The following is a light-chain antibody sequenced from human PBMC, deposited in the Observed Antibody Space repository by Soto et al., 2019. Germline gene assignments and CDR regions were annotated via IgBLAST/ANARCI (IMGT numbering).Light chain of an antibody. J-gene: IGKJ1*01. CDR1: QSVSSSY. CDR2: GAS. Sequence: EIVLTQSPGTLSLSQGERATLSCRASQSVSSSYLAWYQQKAGQAPRLLIYGASNRATGIPDRFSGSGSGTDFTLTVSTLDPEDFAAYYCHFSRTFGQGTKVDSK. CDR3: HFSRT. V-gene: IGKV3-20*01.